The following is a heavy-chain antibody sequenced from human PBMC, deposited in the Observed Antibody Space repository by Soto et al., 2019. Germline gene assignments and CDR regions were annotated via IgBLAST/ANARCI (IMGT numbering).Heavy chain of an antibody. V-gene: IGHV3-74*01. Sequence: EVQLVESGGGLVQPGGSLRLSCAASGFTFSNYWMYWVRQAPGRGLVWVSRINSDGSVSTYADSVKGRLTISRDNVKDTLYLQMNRLRAEDTAVYYCARGDCVGGRLFSFAGSFYYYMDVWGKGTTVTVFS. CDR3: ARGDCVGGRLFSFAGSFYYYMDV. CDR2: INSDGSVS. J-gene: IGHJ6*03. CDR1: GFTFSNYW. D-gene: IGHD2-15*01.